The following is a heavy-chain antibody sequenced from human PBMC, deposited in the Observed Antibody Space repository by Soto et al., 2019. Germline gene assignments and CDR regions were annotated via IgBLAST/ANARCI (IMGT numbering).Heavy chain of an antibody. Sequence: ASVKVSCKASGYTFTHYYIHWVRQAPGRGLEWMGVINPGGGSTNYAQNFRGRLTVTRDTYTSTVYMELSSLRSEDTAVYYCARPSVVGVTVRYFFDHLGQGTLVTAPQ. V-gene: IGHV1-46*01. CDR3: ARPSVVGVTVRYFFDH. J-gene: IGHJ4*01. D-gene: IGHD2-15*01. CDR1: GYTFTHYY. CDR2: INPGGGST.